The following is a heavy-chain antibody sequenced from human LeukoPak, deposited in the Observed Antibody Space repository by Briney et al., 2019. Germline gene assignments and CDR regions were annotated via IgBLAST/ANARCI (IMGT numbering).Heavy chain of an antibody. D-gene: IGHD2-15*01. J-gene: IGHJ5*02. Sequence: PSETLSLTCTVSGGSISSGSYYWSWIRQPAGKGLEWIGRIYTSGSTNYNPSLKSRVTISVDTSKNQFSLKLSSVTAADTAVYYCARAYCSGGSCYPIRNWFDPWGQGTLVTVSS. CDR1: GGSISSGSYY. CDR2: IYTSGST. CDR3: ARAYCSGGSCYPIRNWFDP. V-gene: IGHV4-61*02.